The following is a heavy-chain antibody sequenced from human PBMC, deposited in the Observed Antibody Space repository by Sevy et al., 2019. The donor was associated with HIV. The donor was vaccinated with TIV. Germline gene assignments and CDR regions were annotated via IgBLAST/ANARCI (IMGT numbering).Heavy chain of an antibody. CDR2: IGGSGVST. CDR1: GFTFSSYA. Sequence: GGSLRLSCAASGFTFSSYAMTWVRQAPGKGLEWVSGIGGSGVSTFYADSVRGRFTVSRDNLNKMLFLQMNNLRAEDTAVYFCATDWYYYDGTAHDSFEMWGQGTLVTVSS. D-gene: IGHD3-22*01. J-gene: IGHJ3*02. V-gene: IGHV3-23*01. CDR3: ATDWYYYDGTAHDSFEM.